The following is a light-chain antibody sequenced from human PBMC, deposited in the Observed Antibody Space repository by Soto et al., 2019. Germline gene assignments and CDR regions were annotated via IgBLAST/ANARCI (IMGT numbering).Light chain of an antibody. V-gene: IGKV4-1*01. CDR3: QQYYSIPFT. CDR1: QSVLNTSNNKRY. J-gene: IGKJ4*01. CDR2: WTS. Sequence: DIVMTQSPDSLAVSLGVRATINCKSSQSVLNTSNNKRYLAWFQQKRGQPPKLLIYWTSTRESGVPDRFSGSGTGTDFTLTISSLQAEDVAVYYCQQYYSIPFTFGGGTNVEIK.